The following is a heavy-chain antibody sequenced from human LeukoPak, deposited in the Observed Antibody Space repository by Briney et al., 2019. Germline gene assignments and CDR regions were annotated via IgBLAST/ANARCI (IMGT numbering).Heavy chain of an antibody. CDR2: INHSGST. V-gene: IGHV4-34*01. D-gene: IGHD4-17*01. Sequence: SETLSLTCAVYGGSFSGYYWSWIRQPPGKGLEWIGEINHSGSTNYNPSLKSRVTISVDTSKYQFSLKLSSVTAADTAVYYCARVRATVTTVFDYWGQGTLVTVSS. CDR3: ARVRATVTTVFDY. CDR1: GGSFSGYY. J-gene: IGHJ4*02.